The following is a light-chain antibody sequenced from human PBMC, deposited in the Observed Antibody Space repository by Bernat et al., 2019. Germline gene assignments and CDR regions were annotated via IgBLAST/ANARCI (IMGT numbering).Light chain of an antibody. Sequence: EIVMTQSSATLSVSPGERVILSCRASQSVSSSLAWYQQKPGQAPRLLISGASTRATGIPARFSGSGSGTDFTLTISSLQSEDFAVYYCQQYNNWLSFGQGTKVEIK. CDR2: GAS. CDR3: QQYNNWLS. V-gene: IGKV3-15*01. CDR1: QSVSSS. J-gene: IGKJ1*01.